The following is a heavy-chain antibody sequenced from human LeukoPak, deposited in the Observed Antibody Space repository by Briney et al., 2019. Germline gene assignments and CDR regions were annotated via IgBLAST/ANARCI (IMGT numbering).Heavy chain of an antibody. J-gene: IGHJ4*02. V-gene: IGHV1-46*01. CDR2: INPSGGST. D-gene: IGHD4-23*01. CDR3: ARDYGGNPSLFDY. CDR1: GYTFTSYY. Sequence: ASVKVSCKACGYTFTSYYMHWVRPAPGQGLEWMGIINPSGGSTSYAQKFQGRVTMTRDMSTSTVYMELSSLRSEDTAVYYCARDYGGNPSLFDYWGQGTLVTVSS.